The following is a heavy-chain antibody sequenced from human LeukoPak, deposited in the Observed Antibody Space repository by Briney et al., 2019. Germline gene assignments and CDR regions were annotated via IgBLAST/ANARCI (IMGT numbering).Heavy chain of an antibody. V-gene: IGHV1-69*01. Sequence: ASVKVSCKASGGTFSSYAISWVRQAPGQGLEWMGGIIPIFGTANYAQKFQGRVTITADESTSTAYMELSSLRSEDTAVYYCASSGYSYGHNWFDPWSQGTLVTVSS. D-gene: IGHD5-18*01. J-gene: IGHJ5*02. CDR3: ASSGYSYGHNWFDP. CDR2: IIPIFGTA. CDR1: GGTFSSYA.